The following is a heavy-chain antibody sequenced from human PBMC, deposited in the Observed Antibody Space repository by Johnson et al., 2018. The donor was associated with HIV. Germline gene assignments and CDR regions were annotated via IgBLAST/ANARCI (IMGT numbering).Heavy chain of an antibody. CDR3: ARETYGGNSGAFDI. CDR1: GFTFSSYG. CDR2: MWYDGSNK. V-gene: IGHV3-30*19. Sequence: QVQLVESGGGVVRPGGSLRLSCAASGFTFSSYGMHWVRQAPGKGLEWVAVMWYDGSNKYYADSVKGRFTISRDNSKNTLYLQMNSLRAEDTAVYYCARETYGGNSGAFDIWGQGTMVTVSS. J-gene: IGHJ3*02. D-gene: IGHD4-23*01.